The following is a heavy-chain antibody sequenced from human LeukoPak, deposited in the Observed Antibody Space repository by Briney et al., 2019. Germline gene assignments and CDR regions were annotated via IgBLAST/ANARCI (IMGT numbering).Heavy chain of an antibody. CDR2: IYYSGST. CDR1: GGSISSYY. Sequence: SETLSLTCTVSGGSISSYYWSWIRQPPGKGLEWIGYIYYSGSTNYNPSLKSRVTISVDTSKNQFSLKLSSVTAADTAVYYCARESGLHYYGMDVWGQGTTVTVSS. D-gene: IGHD1-26*01. CDR3: ARESGLHYYGMDV. V-gene: IGHV4-59*12. J-gene: IGHJ6*02.